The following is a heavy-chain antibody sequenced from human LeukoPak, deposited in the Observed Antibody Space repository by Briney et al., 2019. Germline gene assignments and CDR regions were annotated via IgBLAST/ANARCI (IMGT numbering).Heavy chain of an antibody. CDR3: ARSHSSGWCDY. CDR1: GYTFTGYY. V-gene: IGHV1-2*02. D-gene: IGHD6-19*01. Sequence: ASVKVSCKASGYTFTGYYMHWVRQAPGQGLEWMGWINPNSGGTNYAQKFQGRVTMTRDTSTSTVYMELSSLRCEDTAVYYCARSHSSGWCDYWGQGTLVTVSS. J-gene: IGHJ4*02. CDR2: INPNSGGT.